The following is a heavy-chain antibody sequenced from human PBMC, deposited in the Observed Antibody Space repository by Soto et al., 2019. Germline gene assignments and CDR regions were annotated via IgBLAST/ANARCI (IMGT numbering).Heavy chain of an antibody. CDR2: IYYSGST. CDR1: GDFINSGDYH. D-gene: IGHD3-16*02. Sequence: SETLSLTCTVSGDFINSGDYHWSWIRQPPGKGLEWIGAIYYSGSTYYNPSLKSRIRISIDTSKNQFSLKLSSVTAADTAVYYCARDYRTSSCGMDVWGQGTKVTVSS. J-gene: IGHJ6*02. V-gene: IGHV4-30-4*01. CDR3: ARDYRTSSCGMDV.